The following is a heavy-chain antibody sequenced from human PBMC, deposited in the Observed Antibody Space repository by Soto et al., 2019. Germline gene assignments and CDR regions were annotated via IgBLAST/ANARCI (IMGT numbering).Heavy chain of an antibody. CDR3: AKGGPCSGGSCSHYYYYMDV. J-gene: IGHJ6*03. CDR2: ISYDGSNK. V-gene: IGHV3-30-3*01. CDR1: GFTFSSYA. Sequence: PGGSLRLSCAASGFTFSSYAMHWVRQAPGKGLEWVAVISYDGSNKYYADSVKGRFTISRDNSKNTLYLQMNSLRAEDTAVYYCAKGGPCSGGSCSHYYYYMDVWGKGTTVTVSS. D-gene: IGHD2-15*01.